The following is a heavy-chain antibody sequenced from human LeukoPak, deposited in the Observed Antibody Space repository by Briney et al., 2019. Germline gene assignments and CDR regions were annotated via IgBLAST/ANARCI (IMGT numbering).Heavy chain of an antibody. CDR1: GFTFSDYY. J-gene: IGHJ4*02. CDR3: AKDRGSNFSPYYCDY. Sequence: GGSLRLSCAASGFTFSDYYMSWIRQAPGKGLEWVSYISSSGSTIYYADSVKGRFTISRDNAKNSLYLQMNSLRAEDTAVYYCAKDRGSNFSPYYCDYWGQGTLVTVSS. CDR2: ISSSGSTI. D-gene: IGHD2/OR15-2a*01. V-gene: IGHV3-11*04.